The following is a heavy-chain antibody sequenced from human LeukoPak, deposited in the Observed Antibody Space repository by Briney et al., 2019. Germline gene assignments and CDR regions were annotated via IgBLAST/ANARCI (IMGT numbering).Heavy chain of an antibody. CDR1: GVSISTYY. CDR3: ARMYSGTSYYFDY. J-gene: IGHJ4*02. D-gene: IGHD1-26*01. V-gene: IGHV4-59*01. Sequence: SKTLSLTCSVSGVSISTYYWIWIRQPPAKGLEWMGFFSYSGSTKYNPSLKSRVTMSVDTSKNQFSLKLSSVTAADTAVYYCARMYSGTSYYFDYWGQGTLVTVSS. CDR2: FSYSGST.